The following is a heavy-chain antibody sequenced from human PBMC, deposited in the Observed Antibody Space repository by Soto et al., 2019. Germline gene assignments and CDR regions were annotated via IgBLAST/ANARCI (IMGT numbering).Heavy chain of an antibody. Sequence: SETLSLTCTVSGGSISSSSYYWGWIRQPPGKGLEWIGSIYYSGGTYYNPSLKSRVTISVDTSKNQFSLKLSSVTAADTAVYYCARLVTATVSWFDPWGQGTLVTVSS. CDR1: GGSISSSSYY. CDR3: ARLVTATVSWFDP. CDR2: IYYSGGT. V-gene: IGHV4-39*01. J-gene: IGHJ5*02. D-gene: IGHD2-21*02.